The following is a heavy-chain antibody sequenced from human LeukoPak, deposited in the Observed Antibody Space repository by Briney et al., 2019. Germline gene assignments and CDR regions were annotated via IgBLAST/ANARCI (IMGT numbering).Heavy chain of an antibody. CDR1: GGSISSYY. CDR2: IYYSGST. J-gene: IGHJ4*02. Sequence: PSETLSLTCTVSGGSISSYYWSWIRQPPGKGLEWIGYIYYSGSTNYNPSLKSRVTISVDTSKNQFSLKLSSVTAADTAVYYCARDSHTQLFDYWGQGTLVTVSS. D-gene: IGHD2-2*01. CDR3: ARDSHTQLFDY. V-gene: IGHV4-59*01.